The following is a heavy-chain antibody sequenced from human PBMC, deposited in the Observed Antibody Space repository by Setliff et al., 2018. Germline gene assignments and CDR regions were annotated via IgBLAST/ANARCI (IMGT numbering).Heavy chain of an antibody. Sequence: GESLKISCAASGFTFRGFAMHWVRQAPGKGLEWVAFIRHDESDIYYTNSVKGRFTVSRDNSKNTLYLQMNILRPEDTALYHCVRDSSADYYDNDYFKYWGQGALVTVSS. CDR2: IRHDESDI. CDR3: VRDSSADYYDNDYFKY. D-gene: IGHD2-21*02. CDR1: GFTFRGFA. V-gene: IGHV3-30*02. J-gene: IGHJ1*01.